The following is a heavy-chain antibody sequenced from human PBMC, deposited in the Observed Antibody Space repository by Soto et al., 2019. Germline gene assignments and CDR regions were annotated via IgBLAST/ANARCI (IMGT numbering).Heavy chain of an antibody. CDR2: ISPYNGKT. D-gene: IGHD2-15*01. V-gene: IGHV1-18*01. J-gene: IGHJ4*02. CDR1: GYTLSSYG. Sequence: ASVKVSCKSSGYTLSSYGITWVRQAPGQGLEWLGWISPYNGKTKYAQKFQGRVTMTTDSSTSTAYMELRSLRSDDTAVYYCARDSSTGTCYYCYFDYWGQGTVVTVSS. CDR3: ARDSSTGTCYYCYFDY.